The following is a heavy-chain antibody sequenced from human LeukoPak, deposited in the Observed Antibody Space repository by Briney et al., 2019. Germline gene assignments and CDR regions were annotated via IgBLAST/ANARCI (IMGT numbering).Heavy chain of an antibody. V-gene: IGHV4-30-4*02. J-gene: IGHJ3*02. D-gene: IGHD3-3*01. CDR2: IYYSGST. Sequence: SETLSLTCTVSGGSISSGDYYWSWIRQPPGKGLEWIGYIYYSGSTYYNPSLKSRVTISVDTSKNQFSLKLSSVTAADTAVYYCARSITIFGVVDGEHDAFDIWGQGTMVTVSS. CDR3: ARSITIFGVVDGEHDAFDI. CDR1: GGSISSGDYY.